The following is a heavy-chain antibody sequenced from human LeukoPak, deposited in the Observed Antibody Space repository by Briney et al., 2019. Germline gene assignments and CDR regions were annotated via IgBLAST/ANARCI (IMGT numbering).Heavy chain of an antibody. CDR3: ARAEVTAGTKYFDL. V-gene: IGHV4-30-4*01. CDR1: GRPISSGDYL. J-gene: IGHJ2*01. D-gene: IGHD6-19*01. Sequence: PSHTLSLPCNVSGRPISSGDYLWSSIRQPPGKGLEWIGYIYYSGSACYSPSLRSRFTISADTSENQFSLKLSSVTATDTAVYYCARAEVTAGTKYFDLWGRGTLVTVSS. CDR2: IYYSGSA.